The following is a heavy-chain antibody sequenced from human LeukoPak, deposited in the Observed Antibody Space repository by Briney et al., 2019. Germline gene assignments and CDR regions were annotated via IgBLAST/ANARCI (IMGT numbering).Heavy chain of an antibody. CDR3: AKEGGYGELSSYFDY. V-gene: IGHV3-23*01. D-gene: IGHD3-16*02. CDR1: GFTFSSYG. Sequence: GGTLRLSCAASGFTFSSYGMSWVRQAPGKGLEWVSAISGSGGSTYYADSVKGRFTISRDNSKNTLYLQMNSLRAEDTAVYYCAKEGGYGELSSYFDYWGQGTLVTVSS. J-gene: IGHJ4*02. CDR2: ISGSGGST.